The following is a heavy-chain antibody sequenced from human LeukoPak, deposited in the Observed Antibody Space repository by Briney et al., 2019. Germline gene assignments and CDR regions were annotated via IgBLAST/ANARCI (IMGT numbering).Heavy chain of an antibody. Sequence: SETLSLTCAVYGGSFSGYYWSWIRQPPGKGLEWIGEINHSGSTNYNPSLKSRVTISVDTSKNQFSLKLSSVTAADTAVYYCARGLLRYFDGLVDESDWFDPWGQGTLVTVSS. CDR1: GGSFSGYY. D-gene: IGHD3-9*01. CDR3: ARGLLRYFDGLVDESDWFDP. V-gene: IGHV4-34*01. CDR2: INHSGST. J-gene: IGHJ5*02.